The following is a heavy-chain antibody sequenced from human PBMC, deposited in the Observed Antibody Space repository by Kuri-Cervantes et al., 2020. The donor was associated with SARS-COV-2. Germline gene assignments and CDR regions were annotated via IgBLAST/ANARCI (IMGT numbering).Heavy chain of an antibody. CDR3: ARAEKRTIFGVVNYYYYGMDV. CDR1: GFTFSSYG. J-gene: IGHJ6*02. CDR2: IWYDGSNK. D-gene: IGHD3-3*01. V-gene: IGHV3-33*08. Sequence: LSLTCAASGFTFSSYGMHWVRQAPGKGLEWVAVIWYDGSNKYYADSVKGRFTISRDNSKNTLYLQINSLRAEDTAVYYCARAEKRTIFGVVNYYYYGMDVWGRGTTVTVSS.